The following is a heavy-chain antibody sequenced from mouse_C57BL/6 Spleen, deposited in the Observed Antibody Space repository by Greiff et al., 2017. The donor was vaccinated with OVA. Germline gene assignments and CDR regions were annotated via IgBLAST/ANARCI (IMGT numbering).Heavy chain of an antibody. CDR2: IWSDGST. V-gene: IGHV2-6*03. Sequence: QVQLKQSGPGLVAPSQILSITCTVSGFSLTSYGLHWVRQPPGKGLEWLVVIWSDGSTTYNSALKSRLSISKDNSKSQVFLKMNSLQTDDTAMYYCARGANWDVYWYFDVWGTGTTVTVSS. CDR1: GFSLTSYG. J-gene: IGHJ1*03. CDR3: ARGANWDVYWYFDV. D-gene: IGHD4-1*01.